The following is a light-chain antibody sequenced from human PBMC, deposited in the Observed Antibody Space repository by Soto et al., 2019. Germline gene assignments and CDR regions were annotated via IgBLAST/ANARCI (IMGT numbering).Light chain of an antibody. Sequence: QSALTQPPSASGSPGQSVTISCTGTSSDIGAYIYVSWYQQHPGKAPKLMISEVSRRPSGVPERFSGSKSGNTASLTVSGLQADDEADYYCSSYAGSNNFVFGTGTKLTVL. J-gene: IGLJ1*01. V-gene: IGLV2-8*01. CDR3: SSYAGSNNFV. CDR1: SSDIGAYIY. CDR2: EVS.